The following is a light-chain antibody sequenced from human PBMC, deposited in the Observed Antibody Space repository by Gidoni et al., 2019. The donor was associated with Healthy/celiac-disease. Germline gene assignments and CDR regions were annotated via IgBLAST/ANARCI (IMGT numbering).Light chain of an antibody. CDR3: QQYNNWPWT. J-gene: IGKJ1*01. V-gene: IGKV3-15*01. CDR2: CAS. CDR1: RSVSSN. Sequence: EIVMTQSPATLSVSPGERATLSCRASRSVSSNLAWYQQKPGQAPRLLIYCASTRATGIPARFSGSGSGTEFTLTISSLQSEDFAVYYCQQYNNWPWTFGQGTKVEIK.